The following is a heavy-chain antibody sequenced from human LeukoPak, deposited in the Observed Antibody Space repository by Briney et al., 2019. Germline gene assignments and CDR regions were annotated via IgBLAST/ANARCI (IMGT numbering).Heavy chain of an antibody. CDR2: INHSGST. CDR1: GGSFSGYY. D-gene: IGHD3-10*01. V-gene: IGHV4-34*01. CDR3: ARGSNYYGSGSYPY. J-gene: IGHJ4*02. Sequence: PSETLSLTCAVYGGSFSGYYWSWIRQPPGKGLEWIGEINHSGSTNYNPSLKSRVTISVDTSKNQFSLKLSSVTAADTAVYYCARGSNYYGSGSYPYWGQGTLVTVSS.